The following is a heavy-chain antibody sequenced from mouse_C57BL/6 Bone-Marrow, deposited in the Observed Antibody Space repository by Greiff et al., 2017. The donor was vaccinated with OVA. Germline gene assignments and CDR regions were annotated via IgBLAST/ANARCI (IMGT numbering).Heavy chain of an antibody. D-gene: IGHD2-2*01. CDR3: ARVGLRRYFDY. Sequence: EVQLQESGPGLVKPSQSLSLTCSVTGYSITSGYYWNWIRQFPGNKLEWMGYISYDGSNNYNPSLKNRISITRDTSKNQFFLKLNSVTTEDTATYYCARVGLRRYFDYWGQGTTLTVSS. V-gene: IGHV3-6*01. CDR1: GYSITSGYY. CDR2: ISYDGSN. J-gene: IGHJ2*01.